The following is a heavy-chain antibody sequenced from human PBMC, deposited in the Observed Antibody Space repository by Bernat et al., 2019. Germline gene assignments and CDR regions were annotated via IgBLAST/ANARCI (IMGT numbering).Heavy chain of an antibody. CDR3: ARDVGTTSYFDS. Sequence: EVQLVESGGGLVQPGGSLRLSCAASGFTFGSSWMTWVRQAPGKGLEWVANIKQDGSEKYYVDAVKGRFTISRDNAKNSLYLQMNSLRAEDTAVYYCARDVGTTSYFDSWGQGTLVTVSS. CDR2: IKQDGSEK. V-gene: IGHV3-7*04. D-gene: IGHD1-7*01. J-gene: IGHJ4*02. CDR1: GFTFGSSW.